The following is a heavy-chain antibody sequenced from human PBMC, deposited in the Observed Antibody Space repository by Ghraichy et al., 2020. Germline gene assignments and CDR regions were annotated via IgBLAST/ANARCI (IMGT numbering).Heavy chain of an antibody. D-gene: IGHD1-26*01. Sequence: SQTLSLTCTVSGGSISSYYWSWIRQPPGKGLEWIGYIYYSGSTNYNPSLKSRVTISVDTSKNQFSLKLSSVTAADTAVYYCARDDLVGATTGYWYFDLWGRGTLVTVSS. CDR2: IYYSGST. J-gene: IGHJ2*01. V-gene: IGHV4-59*01. CDR3: ARDDLVGATTGYWYFDL. CDR1: GGSISSYY.